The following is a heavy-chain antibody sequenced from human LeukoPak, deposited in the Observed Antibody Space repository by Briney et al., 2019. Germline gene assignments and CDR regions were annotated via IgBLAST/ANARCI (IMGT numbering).Heavy chain of an antibody. CDR3: AREKGYSSGPMGVWFDP. D-gene: IGHD6-19*01. CDR2: INSDGSST. Sequence: SGGSLRLSCAASGFTFSSYWMHWVRQAPGKGLVWVSRINSDGSSTSYADFVKGRFTISRDNAKNTPYLQMNSLRAEDTAVYYCAREKGYSSGPMGVWFDPWGQGTLVTVSS. CDR1: GFTFSSYW. J-gene: IGHJ5*02. V-gene: IGHV3-74*01.